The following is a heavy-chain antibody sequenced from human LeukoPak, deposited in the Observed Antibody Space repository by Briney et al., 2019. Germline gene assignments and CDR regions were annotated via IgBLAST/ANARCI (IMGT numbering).Heavy chain of an antibody. D-gene: IGHD3-10*01. J-gene: IGHJ4*02. CDR3: AKALSGSGSSPTD. CDR1: GFTFNNYA. V-gene: IGHV3-23*01. Sequence: PGRSLRLSCAASGFTFNNYAMNWVRQAPGKGLEWVSSITGSGGSTYYADSVKGRFTISRDNSKNTLYLQMNSLRAEDTAVHYCAKALSGSGSSPTDWGQGTLVTVSS. CDR2: ITGSGGST.